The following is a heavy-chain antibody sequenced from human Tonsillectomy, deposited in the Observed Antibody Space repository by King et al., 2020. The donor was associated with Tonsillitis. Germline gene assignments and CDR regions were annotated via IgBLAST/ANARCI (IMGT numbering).Heavy chain of an antibody. J-gene: IGHJ4*02. CDR3: AKHKWERLQGFDY. D-gene: IGHD1-26*01. CDR1: GFTFSSYA. Sequence: VQLVESGGGLVQPGGSQRLSCAASGFTFSSYAINWVRQAPGKGLEWVSAISGSGDRTYYADSVKGRFTISRDNSKNTLYLQMNSLRAEDTAVYYCAKHKWERLQGFDYWGQGTLVTVSS. V-gene: IGHV3-23*04. CDR2: ISGSGDRT.